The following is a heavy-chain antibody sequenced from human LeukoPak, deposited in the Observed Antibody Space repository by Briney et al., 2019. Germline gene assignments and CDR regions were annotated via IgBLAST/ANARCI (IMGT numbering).Heavy chain of an antibody. V-gene: IGHV3-23*01. CDR3: ANGKDRSTWLLDY. J-gene: IGHJ4*02. CDR1: GFTFSSYA. D-gene: IGHD6-13*01. Sequence: GGSLRLSCAASGFTFSSYAMSWVRQAPGKGLEWVSGISGSGGSTYYADSVKGRFTISRDNSKSTLYLQVNSLRAEDTAVYYCANGKDRSTWLLDYWGQGTLVTVSS. CDR2: ISGSGGST.